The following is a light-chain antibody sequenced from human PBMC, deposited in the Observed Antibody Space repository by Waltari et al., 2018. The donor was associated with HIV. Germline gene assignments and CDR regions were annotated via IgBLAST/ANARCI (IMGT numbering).Light chain of an antibody. CDR1: SPNIGSNS. CDR3: AAWDNSLIWV. J-gene: IGLJ3*02. CDR2: RNN. Sequence: QSVLTQQHSAAGTPGQSVTTSCSGSSPNIGSNSVYWYQVLPGTPPKLLIYRNNRRPSGIPDRFSGSRSGTSASLAISWLRSEDEADYYCAAWDNSLIWVFGGGTKLTVL. V-gene: IGLV1-47*01.